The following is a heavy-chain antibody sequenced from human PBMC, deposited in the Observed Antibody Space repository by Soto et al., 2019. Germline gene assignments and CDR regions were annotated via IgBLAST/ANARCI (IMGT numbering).Heavy chain of an antibody. CDR3: ARGDYGDYFPFDY. D-gene: IGHD4-17*01. CDR1: GGSFSGYY. Sequence: QVQLQQWGAGLLKPSETLSLTCAVYGGSFSGYYWSWIRQPPGKGLEWIGEINHSGSTNYNPSLKSRVTILVDTSKNQFSLKLSSVTAADTAVYYCARGDYGDYFPFDYWGQGTLVTVSS. CDR2: INHSGST. J-gene: IGHJ4*02. V-gene: IGHV4-34*01.